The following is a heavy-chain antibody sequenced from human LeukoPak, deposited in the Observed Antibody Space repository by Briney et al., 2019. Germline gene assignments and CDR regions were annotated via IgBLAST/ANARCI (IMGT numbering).Heavy chain of an antibody. CDR1: GLHFSGTA. CDR3: AKDGAQYSSGPECDP. Sequence: GGSLRLSCAASGLHFSGTAMSWVRQAPGKGLDWVSAISHDGMNAYYADSVKGRFTISRDNSKKTVSLEMSSLTAADTGVYYCAKDGAQYSSGPECDPRGQGALVTVSP. V-gene: IGHV3-23*01. D-gene: IGHD6-19*01. CDR2: ISHDGMNA. J-gene: IGHJ5*02.